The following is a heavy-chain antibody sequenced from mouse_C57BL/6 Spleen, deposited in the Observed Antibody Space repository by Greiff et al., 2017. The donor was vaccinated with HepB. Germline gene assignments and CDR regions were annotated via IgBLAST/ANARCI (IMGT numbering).Heavy chain of an antibody. CDR2: IYPGSGNT. Sequence: VQLQQSGAELVRPGASVKLSCKASGYTFTDYYINWVKQRPGQGLEWIARIYPGSGNTYYNEKFKGKATLTAEKSSSTAYMQLSSLTSEDSAVYFCARGTAWFAYWGQGTLVTVSA. CDR3: ARGTAWFAY. J-gene: IGHJ3*01. CDR1: GYTFTDYY. V-gene: IGHV1-76*01. D-gene: IGHD3-3*01.